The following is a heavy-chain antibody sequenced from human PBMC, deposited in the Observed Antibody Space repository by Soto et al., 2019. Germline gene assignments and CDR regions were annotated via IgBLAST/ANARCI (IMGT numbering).Heavy chain of an antibody. Sequence: GGSLRLSCSASGFTFSTYAMHWVRQAPGKGLHYVSAISSNGGSTYYADSVKGRFTISRDNSKNTLFLQMSSLRAEDTAVYYCVREYSSSSGDVFDYWGQGTLVTVSS. CDR3: VREYSSSSGDVFDY. CDR1: GFTFSTYA. V-gene: IGHV3-64D*08. J-gene: IGHJ4*02. D-gene: IGHD6-6*01. CDR2: ISSNGGST.